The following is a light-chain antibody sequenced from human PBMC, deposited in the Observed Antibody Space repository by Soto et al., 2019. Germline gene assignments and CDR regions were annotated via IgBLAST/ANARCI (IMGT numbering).Light chain of an antibody. V-gene: IGKV1-5*01. CDR3: QQYINYSPWT. CDR2: DAS. Sequence: DVQMTQSPSSLSASIGDRVTITCRASQSIGNLLAWYQQKPGTAPNLLVYDASSLETGVPSRFSGSGSGTEFTLTISGLQPDDVATYYCQQYINYSPWTFGQGTRVEIK. J-gene: IGKJ1*01. CDR1: QSIGNL.